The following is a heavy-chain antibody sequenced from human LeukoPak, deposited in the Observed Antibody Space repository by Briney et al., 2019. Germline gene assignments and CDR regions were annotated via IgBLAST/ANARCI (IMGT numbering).Heavy chain of an antibody. CDR2: INPNSGGT. CDR1: GYTFPGYY. D-gene: IGHD3-22*01. Sequence: ASVNVSCKASGYTFPGYYMHWVRRAPGQGLEWMGWINPNSGGTNYAQKFQGRVTMTTDTSTSTAYMELRSLRSDDTAVYYCARGPTYYYDSSGYYSISPFDYWGQGTLVTVSS. CDR3: ARGPTYYYDSSGYYSISPFDY. J-gene: IGHJ4*02. V-gene: IGHV1-2*02.